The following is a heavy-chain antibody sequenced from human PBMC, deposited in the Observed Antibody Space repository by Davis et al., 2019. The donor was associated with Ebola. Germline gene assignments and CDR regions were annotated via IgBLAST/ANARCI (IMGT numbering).Heavy chain of an antibody. V-gene: IGHV3-30-3*01. CDR3: AKADSGYDPDY. CDR2: ISYDGSKE. Sequence: GESLKISCAASGFTFSSFAMHWVRQAPGKGLEWVAVISYDGSKEYYADSVKGRFTISRDNSKNSVYLQMNSLRAEDTAVYYCAKADSGYDPDYWGQGTLVTVSS. J-gene: IGHJ4*02. CDR1: GFTFSSFA. D-gene: IGHD5-12*01.